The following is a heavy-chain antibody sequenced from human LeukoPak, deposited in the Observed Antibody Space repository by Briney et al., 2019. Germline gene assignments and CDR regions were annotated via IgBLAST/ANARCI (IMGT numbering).Heavy chain of an antibody. D-gene: IGHD1-1*01. J-gene: IGHJ4*02. CDR3: AKYVVIVPTGTRAFDY. Sequence: GGSLRLSCAASGFPFSSYAMSWVRQAPGKGLEWVPVIGSDSGGIRYADSVNGRFTISRDNSKNTLHLQMNSLRAEDTAIYYCAKYVVIVPTGTRAFDYWGQGTLVTVSS. V-gene: IGHV3-23*01. CDR1: GFPFSSYA. CDR2: IGSDSGGI.